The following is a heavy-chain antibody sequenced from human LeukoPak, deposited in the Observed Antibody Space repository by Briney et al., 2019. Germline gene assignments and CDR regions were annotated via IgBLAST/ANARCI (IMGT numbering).Heavy chain of an antibody. D-gene: IGHD3-16*01. Sequence: GGSLRLSCAASGFTVSSNYMSWVRQAPGKGLEWVSIIYGSGTTHYADSVKGRFTISRDNLKNTLYLQMNSLRAEDTAVYYCATSWGPDTSAFRWGRDGMDVWGQGTTVIVS. CDR2: IYGSGTT. V-gene: IGHV3-53*01. CDR1: GFTVSSNY. J-gene: IGHJ6*02. CDR3: ATSWGPDTSAFRWGRDGMDV.